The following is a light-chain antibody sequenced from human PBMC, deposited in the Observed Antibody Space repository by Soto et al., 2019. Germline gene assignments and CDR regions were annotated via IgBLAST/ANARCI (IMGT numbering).Light chain of an antibody. CDR1: QSVSSY. CDR2: GAS. V-gene: IGKV3-20*01. CDR3: LQYSSRPRT. Sequence: EIVLTQSPGSLSLSPGERATLSCRASQSVSSYLAWYQQKPGQAPRRLIYGASSRATGFPDRFSGSGSGTDFSLTISRLEPEGSGVYYCLQYSSRPRTFGQGTKVEIK. J-gene: IGKJ1*01.